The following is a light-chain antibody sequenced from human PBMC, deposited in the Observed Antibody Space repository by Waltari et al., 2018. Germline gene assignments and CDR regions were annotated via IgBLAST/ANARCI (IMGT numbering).Light chain of an antibody. CDR2: GST. Sequence: QSVLTQPPSVSGAPGQRVTISCTGSSSNIGAGYDVHGYQQLPRTAPKLLLYGSTNRPAGVPDRFSASKSGTSASLAITGLQAEDEADYYCQSYDSSPSGVVFGGGTRLTVL. J-gene: IGLJ2*01. CDR3: QSYDSSPSGVV. V-gene: IGLV1-40*01. CDR1: SSNIGAGYD.